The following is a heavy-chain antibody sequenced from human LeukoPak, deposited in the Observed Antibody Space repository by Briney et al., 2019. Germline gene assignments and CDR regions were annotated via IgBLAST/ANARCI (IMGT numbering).Heavy chain of an antibody. CDR2: ISYDESNK. D-gene: IGHD3/OR15-3a*01. J-gene: IGHJ6*02. CDR1: GFTFSSYG. CDR3: AKGGGLDYYYYGMDV. V-gene: IGHV3-30*18. Sequence: GGSLRLSCAASGFTFSSYGMHWVRQAPGKGLEWVAGISYDESNKYYADSVKGRFTISRDNSKNTLYLQMNSLRAEDTAVYYCAKGGGLDYYYYGMDVWGQGTTVTVSS.